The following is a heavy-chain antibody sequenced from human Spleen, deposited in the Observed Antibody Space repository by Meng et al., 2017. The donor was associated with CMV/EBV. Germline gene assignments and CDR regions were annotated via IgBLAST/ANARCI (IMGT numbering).Heavy chain of an antibody. Sequence: GSLRLSCAVYGGSFSGFYWSWIRQPPGKGLEWIGEINHSGSTNYNPSLKSRVTISVDTSKNQFSLKLSSVIAADTAVYYCARTSTYCTATSCYTDYFDYWGQGTLVTVSS. J-gene: IGHJ4*02. CDR1: GGSFSGFY. D-gene: IGHD2-2*02. CDR2: INHSGST. CDR3: ARTSTYCTATSCYTDYFDY. V-gene: IGHV4-34*01.